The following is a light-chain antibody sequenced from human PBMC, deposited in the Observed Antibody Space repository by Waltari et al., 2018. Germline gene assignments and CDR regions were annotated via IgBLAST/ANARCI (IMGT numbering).Light chain of an antibody. CDR1: QDINTW. J-gene: IGKJ4*01. CDR2: QAY. V-gene: IGKV1-5*03. CDR3: QQYNSYPLT. Sequence: DIQMTHSPSTLSASVGDTVPVTCRASQDINTWLAWYQQKPEKAPKLIIYQAYNLETGVPPRFSGYASGTEFTLTISSLQPDDFATYYCQQYNSYPLTFGGGTKVEIK.